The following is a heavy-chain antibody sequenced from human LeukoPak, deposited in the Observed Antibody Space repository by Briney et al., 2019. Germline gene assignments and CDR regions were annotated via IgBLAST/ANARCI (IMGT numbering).Heavy chain of an antibody. D-gene: IGHD6-13*01. CDR3: AKALDSSSWYQGY. V-gene: IGHV3-23*01. Sequence: AISCSVGSTYYADSVKGRFTISRDNSKNTLYLQMNSLRAEDTAVYYCAKALDSSSWYQGYWGQGTLVTVSS. CDR2: ISCSVGST. J-gene: IGHJ4*02.